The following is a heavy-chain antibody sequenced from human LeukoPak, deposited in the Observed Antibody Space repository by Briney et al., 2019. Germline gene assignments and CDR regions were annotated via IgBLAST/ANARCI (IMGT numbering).Heavy chain of an antibody. CDR3: ARDTFQPGLIDS. V-gene: IGHV3-21*05. Sequence: EGSLRLSCAASGFTFSLYAMNWVRQAPGKGLEWVSYINDDSSDIHYAGSVRGRFTISRDDARKTLYLQLSSLRVKDTAVYYCARDTFQPGLIDSWGQGTLVTVSS. CDR2: INDDSSDI. D-gene: IGHD2-2*01. CDR1: GFTFSLYA. J-gene: IGHJ4*02.